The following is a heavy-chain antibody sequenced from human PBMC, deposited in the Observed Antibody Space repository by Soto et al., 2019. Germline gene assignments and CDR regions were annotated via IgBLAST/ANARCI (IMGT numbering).Heavy chain of an antibody. CDR1: GGSFRGYV. Sequence: SETLSLTCAVSGGSFRGYVWSWIRQSPAKGLEWIGEINDSGNTYYNPSFKSRLTISVDTSTSHISLRLASVTAADSAVYYCHGGDFCGQGTRVTVSS. D-gene: IGHD3-10*01. V-gene: IGHV4-34*01. CDR3: HGGDF. CDR2: INDSGNT. J-gene: IGHJ4*02.